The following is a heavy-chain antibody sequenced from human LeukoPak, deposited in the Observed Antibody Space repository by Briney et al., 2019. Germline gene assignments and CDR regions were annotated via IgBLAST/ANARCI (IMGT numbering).Heavy chain of an antibody. J-gene: IGHJ3*02. CDR3: ARAGYDSSGYYYDDAFDI. D-gene: IGHD3-22*01. CDR1: GGSISSGSYY. Sequence: SETLSLTCTVSGGSISSGSYYWSWIRQPPGKGLEWIGYIYYSGSTYYNPSLKSRVTISVDTSKNQFSLKLSSVTAADTAVYYCARAGYDSSGYYYDDAFDIWGQGTMVTVSS. V-gene: IGHV4-30-4*01. CDR2: IYYSGST.